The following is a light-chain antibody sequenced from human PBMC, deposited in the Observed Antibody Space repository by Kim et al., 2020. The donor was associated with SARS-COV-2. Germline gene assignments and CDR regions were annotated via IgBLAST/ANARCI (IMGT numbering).Light chain of an antibody. CDR2: GAS. CDR3: QHFGSSPPRYS. V-gene: IGKV3-20*01. J-gene: IGKJ2*03. CDR1: QSVSSSY. Sequence: PGERATRSCRASQSVSSSYIAWYQQKPGQAPRLLIYGASNRATGISDRFSGGGSGTDFALTISRLEPEDFAVYYCQHFGSSPPRYSFGQVTKLEI.